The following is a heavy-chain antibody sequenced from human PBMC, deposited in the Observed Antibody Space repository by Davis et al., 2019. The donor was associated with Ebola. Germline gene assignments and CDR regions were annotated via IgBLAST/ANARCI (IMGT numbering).Heavy chain of an antibody. D-gene: IGHD3-10*02. J-gene: IGHJ4*02. CDR3: VRDWMFAFDS. CDR2: INTRGDTR. Sequence: PGGSLRLSCVASGFTFTPYSFNWIRQTPIKGLEWIAHINTRGDTRVYADSVRGRFTISRDDAAISLSLQMDSLKHEDTAVYFCVRDWMFAFDSWGQGTPVTVSS. V-gene: IGHV3-48*02. CDR1: GFTFTPYS.